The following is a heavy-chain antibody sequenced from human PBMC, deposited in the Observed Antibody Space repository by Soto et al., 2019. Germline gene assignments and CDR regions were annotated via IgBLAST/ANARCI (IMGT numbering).Heavy chain of an antibody. CDR3: AKYFGYDSSGSADPYYFYGMDV. D-gene: IGHD3-22*01. CDR2: ISGSGTNT. V-gene: IGHV3-23*01. CDR1: GFTFSSYA. J-gene: IGHJ6*02. Sequence: GGSLRLSCAASGFTFSSYAMSWVRRAPGKGLEWVSTISGSGTNTYYADSVKGRFTISRDNSKNTLYLQMNSLRAEDTAVYYCAKYFGYDSSGSADPYYFYGMDVWGQGATVTVSS.